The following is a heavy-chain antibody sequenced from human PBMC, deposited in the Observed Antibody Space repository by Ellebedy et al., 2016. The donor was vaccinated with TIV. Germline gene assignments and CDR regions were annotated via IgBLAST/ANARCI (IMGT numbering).Heavy chain of an antibody. J-gene: IGHJ6*02. CDR2: ISYDESNK. D-gene: IGHD1-26*01. V-gene: IGHV3-30*18. CDR1: GFTFSSYG. Sequence: GESLKISXAASGFTFSSYGMHWARQAPGKGLEWVAVISYDESNKYYADSVKGRFTISRDNSKNTLYLQMNSLRAEDTAVYYCANCIVGATGHYYGMDVWGQGTTVTVSS. CDR3: ANCIVGATGHYYGMDV.